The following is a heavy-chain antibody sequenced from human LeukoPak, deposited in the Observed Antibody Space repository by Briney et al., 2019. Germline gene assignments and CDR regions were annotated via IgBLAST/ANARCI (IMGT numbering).Heavy chain of an antibody. J-gene: IGHJ4*02. CDR3: AREYSGDYFHF. CDR1: GGSISSYY. CDR2: IYHGGST. Sequence: MSSETLSLTCTVSGGSISSYYWNWIRQPPGKGLEWIGYIYHGGSTNYNPSFKSRVTISVDTSKNQFSLKLSSVTAADTAVYYCAREYSGDYFHFWGQGTLVTVSS. D-gene: IGHD4-17*01. V-gene: IGHV4-59*01.